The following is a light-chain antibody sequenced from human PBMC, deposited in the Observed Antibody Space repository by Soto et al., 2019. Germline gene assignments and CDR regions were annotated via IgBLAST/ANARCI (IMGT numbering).Light chain of an antibody. V-gene: IGKV1-9*01. CDR2: TAS. CDR3: QQRHSYPIT. J-gene: IGKJ5*01. CDR1: QGIRSF. Sequence: DIQLTQSPSFLSASVGDRVTITCRASQGIRSFLAWYQQKPGKAPNLLIHTASTLQSGVPSRFSGSASGTEFTLTISSLQPEDFATYYCQQRHSYPITFGQGTRLEIK.